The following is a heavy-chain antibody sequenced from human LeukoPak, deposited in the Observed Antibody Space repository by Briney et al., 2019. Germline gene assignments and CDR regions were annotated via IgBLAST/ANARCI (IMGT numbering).Heavy chain of an antibody. V-gene: IGHV4-4*07. CDR2: VYSSGST. CDR3: ARAGFGSGWHYFDY. Sequence: KPSETLSLTCTVSGDSISNFYWSWIRQPAEKGLEWIGRVYSSGSTNYNPSPKSRVSMSVDTSKNQYSLRLVSVTAADTAVYYCARAGFGSGWHYFDYWGRGILVSVSS. J-gene: IGHJ4*01. CDR1: GDSISNFY. D-gene: IGHD6-19*01.